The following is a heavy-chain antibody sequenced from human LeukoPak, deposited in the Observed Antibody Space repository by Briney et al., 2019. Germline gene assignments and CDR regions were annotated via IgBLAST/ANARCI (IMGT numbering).Heavy chain of an antibody. D-gene: IGHD1-26*01. CDR3: AKSRGEQLYFRDSDY. J-gene: IGHJ4*02. V-gene: IGHV3-30*02. CDR2: IRYDGSNK. Sequence: GGSLRLSCAASGFTFSHYGMHLVRQAPGKGLEWVAFIRYDGSNKYHVDSVKGRFSISRDNSKNTLYLQMNSLRAEDTAVYYCAKSRGEQLYFRDSDYWGQGILVTVSS. CDR1: GFTFSHYG.